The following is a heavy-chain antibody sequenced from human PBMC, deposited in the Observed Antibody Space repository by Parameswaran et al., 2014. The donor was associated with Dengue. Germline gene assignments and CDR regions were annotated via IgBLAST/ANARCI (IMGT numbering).Heavy chain of an antibody. J-gene: IGHJ4*02. CDR2: TYYRSNWYN. Sequence: WIRQSPSRGLEWLGRTYYRSNWYNDYAVSVKSRITINPDTSKNQFSLQLNSVTPEDTAVYYCARDRLDCRSISCYRSFDYWGQGTLVTVSS. V-gene: IGHV6-1*01. CDR3: ARDRLDCRSISCYRSFDY. D-gene: IGHD2-2*01.